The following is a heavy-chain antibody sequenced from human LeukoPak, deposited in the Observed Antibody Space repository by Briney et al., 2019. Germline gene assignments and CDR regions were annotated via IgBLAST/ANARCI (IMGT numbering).Heavy chain of an antibody. Sequence: SETLSLTCTVPGGSISSYYWSWIRQPAGKGLEWIGRIYTSGSTNFNPSLKSRVTMSVDTSKNQHSLKLSSVTAADTAVYYCARDHAIYGGNSGLVNWGQGTLVTVSS. CDR1: GGSISSYY. D-gene: IGHD4-23*01. CDR2: IYTSGST. J-gene: IGHJ4*02. V-gene: IGHV4-4*07. CDR3: ARDHAIYGGNSGLVN.